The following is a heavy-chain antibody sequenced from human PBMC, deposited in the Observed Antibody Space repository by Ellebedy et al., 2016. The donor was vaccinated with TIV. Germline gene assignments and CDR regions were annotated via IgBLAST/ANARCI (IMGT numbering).Heavy chain of an antibody. CDR1: GGSFSGYY. D-gene: IGHD3-16*02. V-gene: IGHV4-34*01. J-gene: IGHJ3*02. CDR2: INHSGST. Sequence: SETLSLXCAVYGGSFSGYYWSWIRQPPGKGLEWIGEINHSGSTNYNPSLKSRVTISVDTSKNQFSLKLSSVTAADTAVYYCARRDRGDAFDIWGQGTMVTVSS. CDR3: ARRDRGDAFDI.